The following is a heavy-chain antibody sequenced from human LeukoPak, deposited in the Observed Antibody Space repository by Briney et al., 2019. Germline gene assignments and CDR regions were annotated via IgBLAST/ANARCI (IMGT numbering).Heavy chain of an antibody. J-gene: IGHJ3*02. CDR3: AKVTVQLERRRAFDI. Sequence: PGGSLRLSCAASGFTFSSYGMHWVRQAPGKGLEWVAFIRYDGSNKYYADSVKGRFTIFRDNSKNTLYLQMNSLRAEDTAVYYCAKVTVQLERRRAFDIWGQGTMVTVSS. CDR2: IRYDGSNK. D-gene: IGHD1-1*01. V-gene: IGHV3-30*02. CDR1: GFTFSSYG.